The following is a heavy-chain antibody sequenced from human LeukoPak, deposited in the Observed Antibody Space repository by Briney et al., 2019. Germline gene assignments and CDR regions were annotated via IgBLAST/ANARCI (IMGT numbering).Heavy chain of an antibody. V-gene: IGHV1-18*01. D-gene: IGHD7-27*01. J-gene: IGHJ4*02. CDR1: GYTFTSHG. Sequence: ASVKVSCKASGYTFTSHGLNWARQAPGQGLEWMGWISIYSGNTNYAQKFQDRISMTTDTSTSTAYMELRSLKSDDTAVYYCARDPGGTWGFDYWGQGALVTVSS. CDR2: ISIYSGNT. CDR3: ARDPGGTWGFDY.